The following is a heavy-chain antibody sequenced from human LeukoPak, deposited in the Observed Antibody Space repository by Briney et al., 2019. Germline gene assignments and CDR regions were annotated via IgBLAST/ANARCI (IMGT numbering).Heavy chain of an antibody. CDR2: IYSGGST. D-gene: IGHD4-23*01. CDR1: GFTVSSNY. CDR3: ARGVDRWYYFDC. Sequence: GSLRLSCAASGFTVSSNYMSWVRQAPGKGLEWVSVIYSGGSTYYADSVKGRFTISRDNSKNTLYLQMNSLRAEDTAVYYCARGVDRWYYFDCWGQGTLVTVSS. V-gene: IGHV3-66*01. J-gene: IGHJ4*02.